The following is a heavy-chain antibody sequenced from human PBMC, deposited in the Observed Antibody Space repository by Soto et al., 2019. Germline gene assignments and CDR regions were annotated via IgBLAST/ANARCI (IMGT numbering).Heavy chain of an antibody. CDR1: GFTFSFYA. V-gene: IGHV3-23*01. CDR2: ISGSGGST. Sequence: EVQLLEAGGGLVQPGGSLRLSCAASGFTFSFYAMSWVRQAPGKGLEWVSAISGSGGSTYYADSVKGRFTISRDNSKNTLYLQMNSLRNDDTAVYYCAKPLAPEYRDEEDKFDYWGQGTLVTVSS. J-gene: IGHJ4*02. CDR3: AKPLAPEYRDEEDKFDY. D-gene: IGHD5-12*01.